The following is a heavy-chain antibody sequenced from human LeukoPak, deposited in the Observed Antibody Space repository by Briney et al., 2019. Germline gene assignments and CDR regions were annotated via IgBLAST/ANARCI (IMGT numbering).Heavy chain of an antibody. Sequence: SETLSLTRTVSGGSISSSIYYWGWIRQPPGKGLEWIGGISYSGSTNYNPSLKSRLTISVDTSKSQFSLKLSSVTAADTAMYYCAGAPNPSYFDYWGQGPLVTVSS. CDR3: AGAPNPSYFDY. D-gene: IGHD2-8*01. V-gene: IGHV4-39*01. J-gene: IGHJ4*02. CDR1: GGSISSSIYY. CDR2: ISYSGST.